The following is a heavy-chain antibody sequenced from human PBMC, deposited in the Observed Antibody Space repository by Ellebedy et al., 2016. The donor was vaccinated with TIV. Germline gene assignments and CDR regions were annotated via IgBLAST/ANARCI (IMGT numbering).Heavy chain of an antibody. V-gene: IGHV3-33*01. J-gene: IGHJ5*02. CDR2: IWYDGSNK. CDR3: AREWFGDPGWFDP. CDR1: GFTFSSYG. D-gene: IGHD3-10*01. Sequence: GESLKISCAASGFTFSSYGMHLVRQAPGKGLEWVAVIWYDGSNKYYADSVKGRFTISRDNSKNALYLQMNSLRAEDTAVYYCAREWFGDPGWFDPWGQGTLVTVSS.